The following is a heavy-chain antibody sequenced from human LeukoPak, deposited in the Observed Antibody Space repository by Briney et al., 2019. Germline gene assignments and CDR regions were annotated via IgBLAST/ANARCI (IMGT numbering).Heavy chain of an antibody. J-gene: IGHJ5*02. CDR3: ARGGLSSSWRGWFDP. Sequence: SETLSLTCAVYGGSFSGYYWSWIRQPPGKGLEWIGEINHSGSTNCNPSLKSRVTISVDTSKNQFSLKLSSVTAADTAVYYCARGGLSSSWRGWFDPWGQGTLVTVSS. V-gene: IGHV4-34*01. D-gene: IGHD6-13*01. CDR1: GGSFSGYY. CDR2: INHSGST.